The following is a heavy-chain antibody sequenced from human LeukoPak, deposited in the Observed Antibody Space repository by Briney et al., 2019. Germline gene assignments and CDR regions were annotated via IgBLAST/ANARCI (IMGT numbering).Heavy chain of an antibody. V-gene: IGHV4-59*08. CDR2: MHHSGNT. J-gene: IGHJ5*02. CDR3: ARRVGSGSYSDWFDP. Sequence: SETLSLTCTVSGGSISSYYWNWIRQPPGKGLEWIGYMHHSGNTNYNPSLKSRVTISVDTSKNQFSLKLSSATAADTAVYYCARRVGSGSYSDWFDPWGQGTLVTVSS. CDR1: GGSISSYY. D-gene: IGHD3-10*01.